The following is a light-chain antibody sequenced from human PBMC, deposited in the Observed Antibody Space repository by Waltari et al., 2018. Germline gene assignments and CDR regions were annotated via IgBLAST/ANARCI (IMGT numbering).Light chain of an antibody. J-gene: IGLJ2*01. CDR3: CSYAGSYTVL. Sequence: QSALTQPRSLSVSPGQSVTLSFTGTSHLVGGYLHLSWYQQSPGHAPHLMFYDVFIRPSGVPARFSGSKSGNTASLTISGLQADDEADYYCCSYAGSYTVLFGGGTKLTVL. V-gene: IGLV2-11*02. CDR1: SHLVGGYLH. CDR2: DVF.